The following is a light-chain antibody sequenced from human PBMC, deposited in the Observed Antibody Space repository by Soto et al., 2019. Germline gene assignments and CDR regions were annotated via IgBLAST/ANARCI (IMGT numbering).Light chain of an antibody. CDR3: MQALQTPT. V-gene: IGKV2-28*01. CDR2: LGS. Sequence: DAVMTQSPLSLPVTPGEPASISCRSSQSLLHSDGYNYLDWYLQKPGQSPQLLIYLGSYRASGVPDRFSGSGSGTDFTLKISRVEAEDVGVYYCMQALQTPTFGPGTKVDIK. CDR1: QSLLHSDGYNY. J-gene: IGKJ3*01.